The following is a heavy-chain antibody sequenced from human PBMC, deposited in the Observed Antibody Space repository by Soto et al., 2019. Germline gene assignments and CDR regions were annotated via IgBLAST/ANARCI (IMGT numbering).Heavy chain of an antibody. J-gene: IGHJ6*02. CDR1: GFTFSSYW. D-gene: IGHD6-13*01. Sequence: EVQLVESGGGLVQPGGSLRLSCAASGFTFSSYWMSWVRQAPVKGLEWVGNIKQDGSEKNYVDFVEGRFTISRDNAENLLYLQMNSLRAEDTAVYYCARIASAGRGWDVWGQGTTVVVSS. CDR2: IKQDGSEK. V-gene: IGHV3-7*01. CDR3: ARIASAGRGWDV.